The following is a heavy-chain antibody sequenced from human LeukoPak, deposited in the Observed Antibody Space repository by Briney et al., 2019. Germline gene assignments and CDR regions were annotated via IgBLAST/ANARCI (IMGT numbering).Heavy chain of an antibody. Sequence: SETLSLTCTVSGGSFSNYYWSWIRQPPGKGLEWIGYIYYSGSTNYNPFLKSRVTISVDTSKNQFSLKLSSVTAADTAVYYCASDKGSDAFDIWGQGTMVTVSS. V-gene: IGHV4-59*01. CDR1: GGSFSNYY. J-gene: IGHJ3*02. CDR3: ASDKGSDAFDI. CDR2: IYYSGST.